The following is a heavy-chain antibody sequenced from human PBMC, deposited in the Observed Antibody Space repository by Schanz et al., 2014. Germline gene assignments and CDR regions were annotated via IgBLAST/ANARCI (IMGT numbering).Heavy chain of an antibody. D-gene: IGHD6-13*01. CDR1: GYTFSSYG. Sequence: QVQLVQSGAEVKKPGASVKVSCKASGYTFSSYGITWVRQAPGQGLEWMGWINPNTGGTNFAQKFQGWVTVTRDTSSSTVYMELSTLRSEDSAVYCCARDGVDTTAGGNAWGHGTLVNVSS. CDR2: INPNTGGT. J-gene: IGHJ4*03. CDR3: ARDGVDTTAGGNA. V-gene: IGHV1-2*04.